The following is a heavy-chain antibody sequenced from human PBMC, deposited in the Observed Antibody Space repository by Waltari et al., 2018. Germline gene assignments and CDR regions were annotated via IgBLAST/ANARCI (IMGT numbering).Heavy chain of an antibody. CDR3: ARDLFPNFWSGYGFDF. CDR1: GYTFPAHY. V-gene: IGHV1-2*02. D-gene: IGHD3-3*01. CDR2: INPKSGAT. J-gene: IGHJ3*01. Sequence: QVHLVQSGAEVRKPGASVRVSCKTSGYTFPAHYNYWVRQAPGQGLEWMGWINPKSGATNPAQKYQGRVTMTTDTSTNTVYMELRRLTSDDTAVYYCARDLFPNFWSGYGFDFWGQGTKVTVSS.